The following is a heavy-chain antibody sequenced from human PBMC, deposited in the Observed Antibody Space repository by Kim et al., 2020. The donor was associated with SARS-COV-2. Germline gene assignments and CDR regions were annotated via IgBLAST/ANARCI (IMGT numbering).Heavy chain of an antibody. D-gene: IGHD1-26*01. V-gene: IGHV4-39*07. CDR2: IYYNGDT. Sequence: SENLSLTCTASGGSIDTSSYYWGWIRRPPGKGLDWIGSIYYNGDTYYNLSLKSRVTMLIDTPNNQFSLRVTSVTAAADTAVYYCVGAHW. CDR1: GGSIDTSSYY. J-gene: IGHJ5*01. CDR3: VGAHW.